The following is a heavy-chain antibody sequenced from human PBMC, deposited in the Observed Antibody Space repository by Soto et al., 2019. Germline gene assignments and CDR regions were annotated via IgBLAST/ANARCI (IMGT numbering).Heavy chain of an antibody. CDR2: IYYSGST. CDR3: AREIGYCSGGSCYGYYYYGMDV. J-gene: IGHJ6*02. D-gene: IGHD2-15*01. V-gene: IGHV4-31*03. CDR1: GGSISSGGYY. Sequence: QVQLQESGPGLVKPSQTLSLTCTVSGGSISSGGYYWSWIRQHPGKGLEWIGYIYYSGSTYYNPSPKSRVTISVDTSKNQFSLKLSSVTAADTAVYYCAREIGYCSGGSCYGYYYYGMDVWGQGTTVTVSS.